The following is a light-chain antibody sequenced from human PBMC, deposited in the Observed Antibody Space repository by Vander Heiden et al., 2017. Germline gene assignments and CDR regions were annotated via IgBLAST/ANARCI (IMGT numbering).Light chain of an antibody. CDR2: GNS. Sequence: QSMLTQPPSVSGAPGQRVTISCTGSSSNIGAGYDVHWYHHLPGTAPKLLIYGNSNRPSGVPDRFSGSRSGTSASLAIIGLQAEDEADYYGQSYDSSLNGWVFGGGTKLTVL. CDR3: QSYDSSLNGWV. CDR1: SSNIGAGYD. J-gene: IGLJ3*02. V-gene: IGLV1-40*01.